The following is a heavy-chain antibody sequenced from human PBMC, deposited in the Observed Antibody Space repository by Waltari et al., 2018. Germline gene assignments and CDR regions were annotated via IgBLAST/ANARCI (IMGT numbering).Heavy chain of an antibody. CDR2: IYPDDSET. Sequence: EVQLVQSRAEVKKPGESLKISCKASGYSFTTYWIGWVRQMPGKGLEWMGTIYPDDSETRYSTSCQGQVTISANKSISTAYLQWSSLEASDTAMYYCARPTSSMALRDSFDIWGQGTRVTVSS. CDR1: GYSFTTYW. J-gene: IGHJ3*02. D-gene: IGHD6-6*01. V-gene: IGHV5-51*01. CDR3: ARPTSSMALRDSFDI.